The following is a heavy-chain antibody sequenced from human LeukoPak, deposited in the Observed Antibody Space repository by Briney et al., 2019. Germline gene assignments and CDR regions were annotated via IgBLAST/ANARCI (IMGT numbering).Heavy chain of an antibody. J-gene: IGHJ4*02. V-gene: IGHV3-11*04. CDR1: GFTFSDYY. D-gene: IGHD2-15*01. Sequence: GGSLRLSCAASGFTFSDYYMGWIRQAPGKGLEWVSYISSIGSSIYYTDSVKGRFTISRDNADNSLYLQMNSLRADDTAVYYCGGGRGLVVDYFDYWGQGTLVTVSA. CDR3: GGGRGLVVDYFDY. CDR2: ISSIGSSI.